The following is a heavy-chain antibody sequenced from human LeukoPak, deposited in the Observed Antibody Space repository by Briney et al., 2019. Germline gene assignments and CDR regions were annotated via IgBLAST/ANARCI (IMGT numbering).Heavy chain of an antibody. Sequence: SETLSLTCTVSGGSISSSSYYWGWIRQPPGKGLEWIGSIYYSGSTYYNPSLKSRVTISVDTSKNQFSLKLSSVTAADTAVYYCARSYSNYVYYYYYMDVWGKGTTVTASS. CDR1: GGSISSSSYY. V-gene: IGHV4-39*01. D-gene: IGHD4-11*01. J-gene: IGHJ6*03. CDR3: ARSYSNYVYYYYYMDV. CDR2: IYYSGST.